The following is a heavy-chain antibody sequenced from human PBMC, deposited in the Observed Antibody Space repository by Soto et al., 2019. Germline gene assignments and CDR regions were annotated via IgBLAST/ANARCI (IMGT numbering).Heavy chain of an antibody. V-gene: IGHV1-69*01. CDR3: ARGQGIQLWLGDYYYYGMDV. D-gene: IGHD5-18*01. CDR2: IIPIFGTA. CDR1: GGTFSSYA. J-gene: IGHJ6*02. Sequence: QVQLMQSGAEVKKPGSSVKVSCKASGGTFSSYAISWVRQAPGQGLEWMGGIIPIFGTANYAQKFQGRVTITADESTSTAYMELSSLRSEDTAVYYCARGQGIQLWLGDYYYYGMDVWGQGTTVTVSS.